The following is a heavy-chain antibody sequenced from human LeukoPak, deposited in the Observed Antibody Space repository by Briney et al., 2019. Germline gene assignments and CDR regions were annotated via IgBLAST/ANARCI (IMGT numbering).Heavy chain of an antibody. D-gene: IGHD1-26*01. CDR3: IGGSNMDY. Sequence: GGSLRLSCAASGFTFSSYWMSWVRQAQGKGLEWVANIKQDGGEKYYADSVKGRFTISRDNARNSLYLQMNSLRAEDTAVYYCIGGSNMDYWGQGTLVTVSS. CDR2: IKQDGGEK. CDR1: GFTFSSYW. J-gene: IGHJ4*02. V-gene: IGHV3-7*01.